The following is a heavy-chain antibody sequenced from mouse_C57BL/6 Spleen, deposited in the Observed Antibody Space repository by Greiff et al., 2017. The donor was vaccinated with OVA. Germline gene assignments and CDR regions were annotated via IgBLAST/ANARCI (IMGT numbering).Heavy chain of an antibody. CDR1: GYTFTSYW. CDR2: IYPGSGST. V-gene: IGHV1-55*01. D-gene: IGHD2-4*01. CDR3: ARGDYDGGAMDY. Sequence: QVQLQQPGAELVKPGASVKMSCKASGYTFTSYWITWVKQRPGQGLEWIGDIYPGSGSTNYNEKFKSKATLTVEKSSSTVYLELSRLTSDDSAVYYCARGDYDGGAMDYWGQGTSVTVSS. J-gene: IGHJ4*01.